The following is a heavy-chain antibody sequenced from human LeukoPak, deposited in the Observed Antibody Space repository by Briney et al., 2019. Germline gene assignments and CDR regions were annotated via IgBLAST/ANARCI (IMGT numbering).Heavy chain of an antibody. D-gene: IGHD3-22*01. CDR1: GITLSNYG. CDR2: ISDSGGRT. V-gene: IGHV3-23*01. J-gene: IGHJ4*02. Sequence: GGSLRLSCAVSGITLSNYGMSWVRQAPGKGLEWVAGISDSGGRTNYADSVKGRFTISRDNPKNTLYLQMNSPRAEDTAVYLCAKRGVVIRVILVGFHKEAYYFDSWGQGALVTVSS. CDR3: AKRGVVIRVILVGFHKEAYYFDS.